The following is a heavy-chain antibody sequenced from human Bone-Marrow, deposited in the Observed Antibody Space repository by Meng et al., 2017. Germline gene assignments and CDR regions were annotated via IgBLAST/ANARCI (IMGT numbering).Heavy chain of an antibody. J-gene: IGHJ4*02. V-gene: IGHV4-59*08. CDR1: GASITSYY. D-gene: IGHD5-24*01. CDR2: IYYGGST. CDR3: ASPHRGY. Sequence: QVQLRESGPGLVKPSETLSLTCTVSGASITSYYWSWIRQPPGKGLEWIGFIYYGGSTNYSPSLASRVTISLDTSKNQFSLKLRSVTAADTAVYYCASPHRGYWGQGILVTVSS.